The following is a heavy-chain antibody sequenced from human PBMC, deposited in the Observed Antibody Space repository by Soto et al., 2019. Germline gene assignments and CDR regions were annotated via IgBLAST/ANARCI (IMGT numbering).Heavy chain of an antibody. Sequence: QVQLVESGGGVVQPGRSLRLSCAASGFIFSDYGMHWVRQAPGKGLEWVAVIWYDGSNKYYAESAKGRFTITRDNSKNTAYLEMNSLRVEGTAVYYCARSDYYMDVWDKGTTVTVSS. V-gene: IGHV3-33*01. J-gene: IGHJ6*03. CDR1: GFIFSDYG. CDR2: IWYDGSNK. CDR3: ARSDYYMDV.